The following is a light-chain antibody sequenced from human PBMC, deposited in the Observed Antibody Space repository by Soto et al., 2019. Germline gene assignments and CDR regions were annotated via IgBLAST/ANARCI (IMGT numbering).Light chain of an antibody. CDR2: SNN. CDR3: AAWDDSLNGPV. Sequence: QSVLTQPPSASGTPGQGVTISCSGSSSNIGSNTVNWYQQLPGTAPKLLIYSNNQRPSGVPDRFSGSKSGTSASLAISGLQSEDEGDYYCAAWDDSLNGPVFGGGTQLTVL. V-gene: IGLV1-44*01. CDR1: SSNIGSNT. J-gene: IGLJ2*01.